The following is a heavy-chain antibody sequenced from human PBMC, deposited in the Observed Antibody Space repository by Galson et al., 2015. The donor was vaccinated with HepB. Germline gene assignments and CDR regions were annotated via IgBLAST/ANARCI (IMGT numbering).Heavy chain of an antibody. J-gene: IGHJ4*02. CDR1: GFTFSSYA. D-gene: IGHD2-8*01. V-gene: IGHV3-30-3*01. CDR3: ASNRVWDSYFDY. CDR2: ISYDGSNK. Sequence: SLRLSCAASGFTFSSYAMHWVRQAPGKGLEWVAVISYDGSNKYYADSVKGRFTISRDNSKNTLYLQMNSLRAEDTAVYYCASNRVWDSYFDYWGQGTLVTVSS.